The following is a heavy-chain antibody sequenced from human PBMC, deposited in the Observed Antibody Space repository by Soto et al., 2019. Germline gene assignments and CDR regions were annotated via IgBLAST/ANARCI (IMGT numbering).Heavy chain of an antibody. V-gene: IGHV1-69*08. CDR3: ARGLGGRMDD. CDR2: IIPILGET. CDR1: GTIFSSYT. J-gene: IGHJ6*02. Sequence: QVQLVQSGAEVKKPGSSVRVSCKASGTIFSSYTISWVRQAPGQGLEWMGRIIPILGETNSAQKFQGRVTLTAAKSTNTAYMQLNSLRLEDTAVYYWARGLGGRMDDWGQGTTVTVSS. D-gene: IGHD3-16*01.